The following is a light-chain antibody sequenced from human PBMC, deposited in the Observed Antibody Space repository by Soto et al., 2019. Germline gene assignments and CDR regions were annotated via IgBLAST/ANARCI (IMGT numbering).Light chain of an antibody. CDR3: QERTGWPPWT. V-gene: IGKV3-11*01. Sequence: EIVLTESPATPSLSPGGRATLSCRASQSVSLSLAWYQQKPGQAPRLLIYDASKRASGLPARFSGSGSGTDFTLTISSLEPEDFAVYYCQERTGWPPWTFGQGTKVDIK. CDR1: QSVSLS. J-gene: IGKJ1*01. CDR2: DAS.